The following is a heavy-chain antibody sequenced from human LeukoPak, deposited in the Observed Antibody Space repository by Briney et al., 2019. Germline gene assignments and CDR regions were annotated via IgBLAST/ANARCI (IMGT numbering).Heavy chain of an antibody. J-gene: IGHJ4*02. V-gene: IGHV5-51*01. CDR3: ARAPGKAVAVEYYFDY. D-gene: IGHD6-19*01. Sequence: GESLKISCKGSGYSFTSYWIGWVRQMPGKGLEWMGIIYPGDSDTRYSPSFQGQVTISADKSISTAYLQWSSLKASDTAMYYCARAPGKAVAVEYYFDYWGQGTLVTVSS. CDR1: GYSFTSYW. CDR2: IYPGDSDT.